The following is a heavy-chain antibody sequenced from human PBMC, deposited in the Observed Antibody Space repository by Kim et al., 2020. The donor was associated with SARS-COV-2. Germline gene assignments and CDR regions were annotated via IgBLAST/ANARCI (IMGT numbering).Heavy chain of an antibody. CDR1: GYTFTGYH. J-gene: IGHJ4*02. V-gene: IGHV1-2*02. CDR2: INPNSGGT. Sequence: ASVKVSCKASGYTFTGYHMHWVRQAPGQGLEWMGWINPNSGGTTYAQKFQGRVTMTRDRSISTAYMELSRLRSDDTAVYYCARDLEQISGSNYSPFDYWSRGTLVTVSS. CDR3: ARDLEQISGSNYSPFDY. D-gene: IGHD1-26*01.